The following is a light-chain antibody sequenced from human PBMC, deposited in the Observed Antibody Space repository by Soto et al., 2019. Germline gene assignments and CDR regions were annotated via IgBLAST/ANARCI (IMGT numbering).Light chain of an antibody. V-gene: IGKV3-15*01. J-gene: IGKJ1*01. CDR3: QQYNNWPPDRT. CDR1: QSVGSN. Sequence: EIVMTQSPATLSVSPGERATLSCRASQSVGSNLAWYQQKPGQAPRLLIYGASTRATGIPARFSGSGSGTGFTLTISSLQSEDVAIYFCQQYNNWPPDRTFGQGTKVEIK. CDR2: GAS.